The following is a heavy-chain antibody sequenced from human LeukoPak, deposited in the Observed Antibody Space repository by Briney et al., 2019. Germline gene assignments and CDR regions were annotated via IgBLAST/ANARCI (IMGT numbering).Heavy chain of an antibody. V-gene: IGHV3-7*01. J-gene: IGHJ4*02. CDR1: GFTFSSYW. D-gene: IGHD6-13*01. CDR3: ARERQAAAGTFDY. CDR2: IKEDGSEK. Sequence: GGSLRLSCAASGFTFSSYWMSWVRQAPGKGLEWVAKIKEDGSEKYYVDSVKGRFTISRDNAKNSLYLQMNSLRAEDTAVYYCARERQAAAGTFDYWGQGTLVTVSS.